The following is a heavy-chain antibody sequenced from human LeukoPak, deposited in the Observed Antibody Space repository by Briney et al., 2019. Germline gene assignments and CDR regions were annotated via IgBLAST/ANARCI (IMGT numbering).Heavy chain of an antibody. CDR3: ARDRHCANGVCHSPPGMDV. Sequence: GGSLRLSCAASGFTFSSYGMHWARQAPGKGLEWVADIWFDGKNEHFADSVKGRFTISRDNSKNTMYLQINSLRAEDTAVYYCARDRHCANGVCHSPPGMDVWGQGTTVTVSS. CDR2: IWFDGKNE. D-gene: IGHD2-8*01. J-gene: IGHJ6*02. V-gene: IGHV3-33*01. CDR1: GFTFSSYG.